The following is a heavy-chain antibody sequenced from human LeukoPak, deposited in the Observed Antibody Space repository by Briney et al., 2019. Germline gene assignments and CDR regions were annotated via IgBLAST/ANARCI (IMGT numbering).Heavy chain of an antibody. CDR3: ARGGLRIAAAV. V-gene: IGHV3-7*01. Sequence: PGGSLRLSCAASGFTFSSYWMTWVRQAPGKGLEWVANIKQDGSEKYYVDSVKGRFTISRDNAKNSLYLQMNSLRAEDTAVYCCARGGLRIAAAVWGQGTLVTVSS. D-gene: IGHD6-13*01. CDR1: GFTFSSYW. CDR2: IKQDGSEK. J-gene: IGHJ4*02.